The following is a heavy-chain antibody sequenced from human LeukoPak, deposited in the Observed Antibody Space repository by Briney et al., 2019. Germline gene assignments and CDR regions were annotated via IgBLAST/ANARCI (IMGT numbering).Heavy chain of an antibody. CDR1: GFTFSSYS. J-gene: IGHJ3*02. Sequence: GGSLRLSCAASGFTFSSYSMNWVRQAPGKGLEGVSFISSSSSYIDYADAVKGRFTISRDNAKNSLYLQMNSLRAEDTAVYYCARGRYSGYDRARTFDIWGQGTMVTVSS. CDR3: ARGRYSGYDRARTFDI. CDR2: ISSSSSYI. V-gene: IGHV3-21*01. D-gene: IGHD5-12*01.